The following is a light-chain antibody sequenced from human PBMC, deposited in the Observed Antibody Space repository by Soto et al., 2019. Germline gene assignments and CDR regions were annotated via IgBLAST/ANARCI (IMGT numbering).Light chain of an antibody. CDR1: SSNIGAGYD. V-gene: IGLV1-40*01. Sequence: QSVLTQPPSVSGAPGQRVTISCSGSSSNIGAGYDVNWYRQLPGTAPKLLIYGNSDRPSGVPDRFSGSKSGTSASLAITGLQAEDEADHFCQSYARSLRTYVFGTGTKVTVL. CDR3: QSYARSLRTYV. CDR2: GNS. J-gene: IGLJ1*01.